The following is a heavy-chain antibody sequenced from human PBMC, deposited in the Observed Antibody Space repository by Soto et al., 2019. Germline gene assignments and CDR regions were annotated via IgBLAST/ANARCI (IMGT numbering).Heavy chain of an antibody. J-gene: IGHJ6*02. CDR1: GFTFSDYY. CDR2: ISSSGSTI. V-gene: IGHV3-11*01. D-gene: IGHD2-2*01. Sequence: QVQLVESGGGLVKPGGSLRLSCAASGFTFSDYYMSWIRQAPGKGLEWVSYISSSGSTIYYADSVKGRFTISRDNAKNSLYLQMNSLRGENTAVYYCARDAIGYCSSTSCSSIPYYYYYYGMDVWGQGTTVTVSS. CDR3: ARDAIGYCSSTSCSSIPYYYYYYGMDV.